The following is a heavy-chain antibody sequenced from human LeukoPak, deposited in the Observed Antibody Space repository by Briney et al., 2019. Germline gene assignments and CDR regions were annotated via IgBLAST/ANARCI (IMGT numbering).Heavy chain of an antibody. V-gene: IGHV3-7*01. CDR2: IKQDGSEK. Sequence: PGGSLRLSCAASGFTFSSYWMSWVRQAPGKGLEWVANIKQDGSEKNYVDSVKGRFTISRDNAKKSLYLQMNSLRAEDTAVYYCARVWGGSYWDYFDYWGQGTLVTVSS. D-gene: IGHD1-26*01. CDR3: ARVWGGSYWDYFDY. CDR1: GFTFSSYW. J-gene: IGHJ4*02.